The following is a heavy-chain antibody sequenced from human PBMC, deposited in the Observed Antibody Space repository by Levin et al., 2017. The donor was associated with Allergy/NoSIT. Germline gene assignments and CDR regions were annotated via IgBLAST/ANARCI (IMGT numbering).Heavy chain of an antibody. CDR2: IYYSGST. Sequence: GESYGGWVSKPPGTGLEWIGYIYYSGSTYYNPSLKSRVTISVDTSKNQFSLKLSSVTAADTAVYYCARTFTDSYGFDYWGQGTLVTVSS. CDR3: ARTFTDSYGFDY. CDR1: GESY. V-gene: IGHV4-30-4*01. J-gene: IGHJ4*02. D-gene: IGHD5-18*01.